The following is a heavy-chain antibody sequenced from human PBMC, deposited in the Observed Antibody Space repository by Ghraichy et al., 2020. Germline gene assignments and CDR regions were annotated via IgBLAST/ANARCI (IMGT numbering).Heavy chain of an antibody. CDR3: AKRGSYWTMNYFDS. CDR1: GFSFSSYG. CDR2: ISNDGNNN. Sequence: GGSLRLSCAASGFSFSSYGMHWVRQAPGKGLEWVAVISNDGNNNYHVDSVKGRFTISRDNSKNTLFLQMNSLRTEDTAVYYCAKRGSYWTMNYFDSWGQGTLVTVSS. V-gene: IGHV3-30*18. J-gene: IGHJ4*02. D-gene: IGHD3-16*01.